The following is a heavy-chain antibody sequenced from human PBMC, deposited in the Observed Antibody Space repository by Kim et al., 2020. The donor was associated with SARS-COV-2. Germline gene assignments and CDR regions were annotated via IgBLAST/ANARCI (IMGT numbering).Heavy chain of an antibody. CDR2: ISYDGSNK. CDR3: ARDQRAYMTPGAFDI. D-gene: IGHD6-25*01. V-gene: IGHV3-30*04. Sequence: GGSLRLSCAASGFTFSSYAMHWVRQAPGKGLEWVAVISYDGSNKYYADSVKGRFTISRDNSKNTLYLQMNSLRAEDTAVYYCARDQRAYMTPGAFDIWGQGTMVTVSS. J-gene: IGHJ3*02. CDR1: GFTFSSYA.